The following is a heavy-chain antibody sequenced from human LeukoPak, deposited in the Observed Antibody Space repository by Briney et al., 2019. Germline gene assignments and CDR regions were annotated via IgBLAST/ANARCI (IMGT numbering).Heavy chain of an antibody. CDR1: GYTFTDYY. D-gene: IGHD3-16*01. V-gene: IGHV1-2*02. Sequence: ASVKVSCKASGYTFTDYYLHWARQAPGQGLEWMGWVNPNSGATKYAQNFQGRVTMTGDTSISTGYMELSGLTSDDTAVYYCARDIWNLRLIYYWGQGTLVTVSS. J-gene: IGHJ4*02. CDR2: VNPNSGAT. CDR3: ARDIWNLRLIYY.